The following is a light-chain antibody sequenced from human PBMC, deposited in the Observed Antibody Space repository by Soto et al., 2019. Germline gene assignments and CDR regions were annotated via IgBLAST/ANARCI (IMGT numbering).Light chain of an antibody. CDR3: QQYNNWPRT. CDR1: QGISNY. V-gene: IGKV1-17*03. J-gene: IGKJ1*01. CDR2: AAS. Sequence: DIQMTQSPSAMSASVGDRVTITCRASQGISNYLAWFQLKPGKVPKRLISAASTLQSGVPSRFSGSGSGTDFTLTISSLQSEDFAVYYCQQYNNWPRTFGQGTKVDIK.